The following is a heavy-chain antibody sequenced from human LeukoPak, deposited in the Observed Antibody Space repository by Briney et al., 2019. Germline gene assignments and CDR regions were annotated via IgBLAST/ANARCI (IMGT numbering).Heavy chain of an antibody. CDR3: ARGGRNWFDP. Sequence: SETLSLTCAVYGGSFSGDHWTWIRQPPGKGLEWIGEITHNGSTNYKPSLKSRVTISEDTSKNQFSLKLSSVTAADTAVYYCARGGRNWFDPWGQGTLVTVSS. CDR2: ITHNGST. V-gene: IGHV4-34*01. CDR1: GGSFSGDH. J-gene: IGHJ5*02.